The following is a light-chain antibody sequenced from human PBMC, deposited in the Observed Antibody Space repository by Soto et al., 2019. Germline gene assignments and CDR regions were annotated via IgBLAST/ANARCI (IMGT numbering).Light chain of an antibody. V-gene: IGKV1-39*01. Sequence: DIQMTQSPLSLSASVGESVTITCRASQNITNFLNWYQQKPGKPPRLLIFGTSNLQSGVPSRFRGSRSETEFSLSISGLQPDDFATYICQQSYRSPLNFGPGT. CDR1: QNITNF. CDR3: QQSYRSPLN. J-gene: IGKJ3*01. CDR2: GTS.